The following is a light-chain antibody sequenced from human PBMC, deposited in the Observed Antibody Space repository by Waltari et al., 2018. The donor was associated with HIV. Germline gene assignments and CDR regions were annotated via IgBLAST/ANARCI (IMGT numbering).Light chain of an antibody. Sequence: DIQLTQTPSFLSASVGDRVTITCRDSQGIASNLAWYQQRPGKAPKLMIYAATTLQSGVPPRFRGSGSGTDFTLTISSLQPEDFATYYCQQLDDYPLAFGGGTEVEIK. V-gene: IGKV1-9*01. J-gene: IGKJ4*01. CDR1: QGIASN. CDR3: QQLDDYPLA. CDR2: AAT.